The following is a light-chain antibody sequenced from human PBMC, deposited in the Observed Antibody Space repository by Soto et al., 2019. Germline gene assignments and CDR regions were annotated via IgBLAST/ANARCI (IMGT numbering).Light chain of an antibody. V-gene: IGLV2-14*01. J-gene: IGLJ1*01. CDR1: SSDIGTYDH. CDR3: ISYTVSRSYV. CDR2: SVS. Sequence: QSVLTQPASVSGSPGQSITISCSGTSSDIGTYDHVAWFQQFPGKTPKLVIYSVSDRPSGVSYRFSGSKSGNTASLTIPGLQADDEADYYCISYTVSRSYVFGTGTKVTVL.